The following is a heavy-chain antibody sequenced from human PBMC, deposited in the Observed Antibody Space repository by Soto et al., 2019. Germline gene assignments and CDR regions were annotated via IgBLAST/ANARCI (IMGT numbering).Heavy chain of an antibody. CDR2: IKPSGANT. CDR1: CYTFTSYD. CDR3: GIDYYHSGSVDI. J-gene: IGHJ4*02. V-gene: IGHV1-46*01. D-gene: IGHD3-10*01. Sequence: GASVQVSCHASCYTFTSYDIHWVRDAPGQAQEWMGIIKPSGANTVYAQKFHRRVTLTRCTSTSTAFMALSTLTCDAPAVYFCGIDYYHSGSVDIWGQGTLVTVSS.